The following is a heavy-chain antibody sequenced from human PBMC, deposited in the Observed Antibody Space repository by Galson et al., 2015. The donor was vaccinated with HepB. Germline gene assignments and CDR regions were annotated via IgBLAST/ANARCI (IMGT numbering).Heavy chain of an antibody. J-gene: IGHJ4*02. CDR3: SRDGLGYCRSTSCSYYFDY. CDR2: FDPEDGET. D-gene: IGHD2-2*01. Sequence: VKVSCKVSGYTLTELSMHWVRQAPGKGLEWMGGFDPEDGETIYAQKFQGRVTMTEDTSTDIAYMELRSLKTEDTAVYYCSRDGLGYCRSTSCSYYFDYWGQGTLVTVSS. V-gene: IGHV1-24*01. CDR1: GYTLTELS.